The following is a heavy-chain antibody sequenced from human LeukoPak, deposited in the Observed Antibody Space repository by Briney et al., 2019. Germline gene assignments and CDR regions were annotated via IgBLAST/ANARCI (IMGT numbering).Heavy chain of an antibody. CDR1: GYTFTSYD. V-gene: IGHV1-8*01. J-gene: IGHJ4*02. D-gene: IGHD3-16*02. Sequence: ASVKVSCKASGYTFTSYDINWVRQATGQGLEWMGWMNPNSGNTGYAQKLQGRVTMTTDTSTSTAYMELRSLRSDDTAVYYCAGSNYDYVWGSYRSPLIFDYWGQGTLVTVSS. CDR2: MNPNSGNT. CDR3: AGSNYDYVWGSYRSPLIFDY.